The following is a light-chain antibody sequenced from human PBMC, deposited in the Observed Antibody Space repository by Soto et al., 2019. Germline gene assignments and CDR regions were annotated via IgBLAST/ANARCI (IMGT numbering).Light chain of an antibody. CDR1: QSVSSSY. J-gene: IGKJ3*01. CDR3: QQYGSSPRFT. Sequence: EIVLTQSPGTLSLSPGERATLSCRASQSVSSSYLAWYQQKPGQALRLLIYGASSRATGIPDRFSGSGSVTDFTLTISRLEPEDFAVYYCQQYGSSPRFTFGPGTKVDIK. CDR2: GAS. V-gene: IGKV3-20*01.